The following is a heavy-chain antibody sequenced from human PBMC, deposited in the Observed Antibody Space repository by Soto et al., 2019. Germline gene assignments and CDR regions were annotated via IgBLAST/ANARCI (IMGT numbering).Heavy chain of an antibody. CDR3: VRDAALPGEGDRFGY. V-gene: IGHV4-4*02. Sequence: SETLSLTCDVSGDSICSNVRCSWGRHPPSKGQEWPGEGYHNGLTYYNPSLRGRAMMSADMSKNQFSLRVTSVTDADTAIYYCVRDAALPGEGDRFGYWGQGALVTVSS. J-gene: IGHJ4*02. D-gene: IGHD2-15*01. CDR1: GDSICSNVR. CDR2: GYHNGLT.